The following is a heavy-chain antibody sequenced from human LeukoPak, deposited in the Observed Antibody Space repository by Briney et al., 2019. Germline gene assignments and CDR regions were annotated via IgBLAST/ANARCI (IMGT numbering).Heavy chain of an antibody. D-gene: IGHD3-16*01. Sequence: SETLSLTCAVSGYSISSGYYWGWIRQSPGKGLEWIGTIYHSGSTYYNPSLKSRLTISVDASKNLFSLKLSSVTAADTAVYYCARVTVGDYDYVWGSYDGGYFFDYWGQGTLVTVSS. V-gene: IGHV4-38-2*01. J-gene: IGHJ4*02. CDR2: IYHSGST. CDR1: GYSISSGYY. CDR3: ARVTVGDYDYVWGSYDGGYFFDY.